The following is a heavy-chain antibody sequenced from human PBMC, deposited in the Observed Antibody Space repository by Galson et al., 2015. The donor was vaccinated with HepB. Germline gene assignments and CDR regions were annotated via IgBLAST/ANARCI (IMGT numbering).Heavy chain of an antibody. CDR3: ARSALGVLAP. V-gene: IGHV4-30-2*01. D-gene: IGHD3-3*02. CDR2: IYHSGST. CDR1: GGSISSGGYS. J-gene: IGHJ3*01. Sequence: TLSLTCAVSGGSISSGGYSWSWIRQPPGKGLEWIGYIYHSGSTYYNPSLKSRVTISVDRSKNQFSLKLSSVTAADTAVYYCARSALGVLAPWGQGTMVTVSS.